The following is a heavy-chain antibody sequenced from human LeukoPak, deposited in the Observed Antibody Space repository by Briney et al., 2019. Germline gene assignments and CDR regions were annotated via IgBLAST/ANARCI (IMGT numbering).Heavy chain of an antibody. CDR3: AREAYYYGSGSYYNVGTGFDP. Sequence: GASVKVSCKASGGTFSSYAISWVRQAPGQGLEWMGGIIPIFGTANYAQKFQGRVTITADESTSTAYMELSSLRSEDTAVYYCAREAYYYGSGSYYNVGTGFDPWGQGTLVTVSS. D-gene: IGHD3-10*01. CDR2: IIPIFGTA. J-gene: IGHJ5*02. V-gene: IGHV1-69*01. CDR1: GGTFSSYA.